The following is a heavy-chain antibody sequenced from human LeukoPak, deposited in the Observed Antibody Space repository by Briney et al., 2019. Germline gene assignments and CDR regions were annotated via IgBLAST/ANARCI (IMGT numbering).Heavy chain of an antibody. V-gene: IGHV3-33*01. J-gene: IGHJ5*02. CDR3: ARDALRGWFDP. CDR1: GFTFSSYV. Sequence: GGSLRLSCAASGFTFSSYVMHWVRQAPGKGLEWVAVIWYDGSNKYYADSVKGRFTISRDNSKNTLYLQMNSLRAEDTAVYYCARDALRGWFDPWGQGTLVTVSS. CDR2: IWYDGSNK.